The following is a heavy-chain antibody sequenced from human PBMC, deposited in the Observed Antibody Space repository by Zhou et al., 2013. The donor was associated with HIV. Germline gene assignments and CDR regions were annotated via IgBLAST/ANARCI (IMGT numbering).Heavy chain of an antibody. V-gene: IGHV1-69*05. CDR2: IIPIFGTA. J-gene: IGHJ4*02. D-gene: IGHD6-13*01. Sequence: QVQLVQSGAEVKKPGSSVKVSCKASGGTFSSYAISWVRQAPGQGLEWMGGIIPIFGTANYAQKFQGRVTITTDESTSTAYMELSSLRSEDTAVYYCARDPSIAAAGTWDPGGTNWGQGTLVTGLL. CDR3: ARDPSIAAAGTWDPGGTN. CDR1: GGTFSSYA.